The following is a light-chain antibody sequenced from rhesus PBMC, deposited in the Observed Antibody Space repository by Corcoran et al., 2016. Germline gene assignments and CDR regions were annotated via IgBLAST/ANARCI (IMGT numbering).Light chain of an antibody. Sequence: QAALPQPRSVSGSPGQSVTISCTGTTSDIGGYNYVSWYQQHPGTAPKLMIYEVSKRPSGVSDRFSGSKSGNTASLTISGLQAEDEADYYCSSYAGSNTSIFGAGTRLTVL. CDR3: SSYAGSNTSI. CDR2: EVS. V-gene: IGLV2-32*02. J-gene: IGLJ1*01. CDR1: TSDIGGYNY.